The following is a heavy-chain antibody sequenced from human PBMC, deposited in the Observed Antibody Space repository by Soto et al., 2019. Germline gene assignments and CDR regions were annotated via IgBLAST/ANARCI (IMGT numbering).Heavy chain of an antibody. CDR1: GGTFSSYA. CDR2: IIPIFGTA. CDR3: ARGVKYYYDSSGYLWDDAFDI. Sequence: SVKVSCKASGGTFSSYAISWVRQAPGQGLEWMGGIIPIFGTANYAQKFQGRVTITADESTSTAYMELSSLRSEDTAVYYCARGVKYYYDSSGYLWDDAFDIWGQGTMVTVSS. D-gene: IGHD3-22*01. V-gene: IGHV1-69*13. J-gene: IGHJ3*02.